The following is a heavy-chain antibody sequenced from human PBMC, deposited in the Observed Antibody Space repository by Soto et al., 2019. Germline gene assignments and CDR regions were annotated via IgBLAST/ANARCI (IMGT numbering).Heavy chain of an antibody. J-gene: IGHJ3*02. Sequence: QVQLVESGGGVVQPGRSLRLSCAASGFTFSSYGMHWVRQAPGKGLEWVAVIWYDGSNKYYADSVKGRFTISRDNSKNTLYLQMTTLRAEDTAVYYCARRWGYAAFDIWGQGTMVTVSS. CDR3: ARRWGYAAFDI. D-gene: IGHD2-8*01. CDR2: IWYDGSNK. V-gene: IGHV3-33*01. CDR1: GFTFSSYG.